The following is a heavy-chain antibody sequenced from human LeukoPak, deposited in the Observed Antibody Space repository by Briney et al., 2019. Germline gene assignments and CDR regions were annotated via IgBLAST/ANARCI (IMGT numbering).Heavy chain of an antibody. CDR3: ARDLGFNYDSSGYYDFDY. D-gene: IGHD3-22*01. Sequence: ASVTVSCKASGYTFTSYYMHWVRQAPGQGLEWMGIINPSGGSTSYAQKFQGRVTMTRDTSTSTVYMELSSLRSEDTAVYYCARDLGFNYDSSGYYDFDYWGQGTLVTVSS. V-gene: IGHV1-46*01. CDR2: INPSGGST. CDR1: GYTFTSYY. J-gene: IGHJ4*02.